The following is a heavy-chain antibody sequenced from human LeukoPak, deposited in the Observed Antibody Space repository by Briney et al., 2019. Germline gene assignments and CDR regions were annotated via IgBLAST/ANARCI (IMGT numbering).Heavy chain of an antibody. CDR1: GFTFSSYA. J-gene: IGHJ4*02. Sequence: PGGSLRLSCAASGFTFSSYAMRWVRQAPGKGLEWVAVISYDGSNKYYADSVKGRFTISRDNSKNTLYLQMNSLRAEDTAVYYCAREEGIAAAGAFDYWGQGTLVTVSS. D-gene: IGHD6-13*01. V-gene: IGHV3-30-3*01. CDR3: AREEGIAAAGAFDY. CDR2: ISYDGSNK.